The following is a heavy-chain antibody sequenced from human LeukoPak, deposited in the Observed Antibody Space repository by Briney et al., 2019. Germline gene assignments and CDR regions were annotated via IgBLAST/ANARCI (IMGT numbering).Heavy chain of an antibody. CDR3: ARDFYSSGWYYGMDV. Sequence: KPGGSLRLSCAASGFTFSSYSMNWVRQAPGKGLEWVSSISSSSYIYYADSVKGRFTISRDNAKNSLYLQMNSLRAEDTAVYYCARDFYSSGWYYGMDVWGQGITVTVSS. CDR1: GFTFSSYS. J-gene: IGHJ6*02. D-gene: IGHD6-19*01. CDR2: ISSSSYI. V-gene: IGHV3-21*01.